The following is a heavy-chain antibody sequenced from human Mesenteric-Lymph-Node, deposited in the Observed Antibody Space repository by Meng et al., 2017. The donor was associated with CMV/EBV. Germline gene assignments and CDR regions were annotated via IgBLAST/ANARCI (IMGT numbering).Heavy chain of an antibody. J-gene: IGHJ4*02. CDR1: GYTFTGYY. CDR3: ASYGGLEWSFDY. D-gene: IGHD3-3*01. Sequence: CKASGYTFTGYYMHWVRQTPGQGLEWMGRINPNSGGTNYAQKFQGRVTMTTDTSTSTAYMELRSLRSDDTAVYYCASYGGLEWSFDYWGQGTLVTVSS. V-gene: IGHV1-2*06. CDR2: INPNSGGT.